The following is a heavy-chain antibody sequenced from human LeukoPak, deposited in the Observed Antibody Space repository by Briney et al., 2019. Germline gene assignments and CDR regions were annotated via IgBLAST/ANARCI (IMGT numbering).Heavy chain of an antibody. CDR1: GYTFTGYY. CDR2: INPNSDGT. D-gene: IGHD5-24*01. V-gene: IGHV1-2*02. CDR3: ARHRRRDGYNSFDY. Sequence: GASVKVSCKASGYTFTGYYIHWVRQAPGQGLEWMGWINPNSDGTNYAQKFQGRVTMTRDTSISTAYMELSRLISDDTAVYYCARHRRRDGYNSFDYWAQGTLVTVSS. J-gene: IGHJ4*02.